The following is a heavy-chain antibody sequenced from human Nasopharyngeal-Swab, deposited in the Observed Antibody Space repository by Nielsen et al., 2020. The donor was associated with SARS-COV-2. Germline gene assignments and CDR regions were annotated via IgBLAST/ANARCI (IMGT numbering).Heavy chain of an antibody. D-gene: IGHD2-15*01. Sequence: ASVKVSCKASGYTFTSYGISWVRQAPGQGLEWMGWISAYNGNTNYAQKLQGRVTMTTDKSTSTAYMELSSLRSEDTAVYYCAVALYDYYYYGMDVWGQGTTVTVSS. V-gene: IGHV1-18*01. CDR2: ISAYNGNT. CDR3: AVALYDYYYYGMDV. J-gene: IGHJ6*02. CDR1: GYTFTSYG.